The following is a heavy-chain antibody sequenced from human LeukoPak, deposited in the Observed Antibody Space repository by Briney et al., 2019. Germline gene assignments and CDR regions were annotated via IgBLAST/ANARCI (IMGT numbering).Heavy chain of an antibody. CDR1: GFTFSSYA. J-gene: IGHJ4*02. Sequence: GGSLRLSCAASGFTFSSYAMSWVRQAPGKGLEWLSLISASGERTYYAGSVKGRFTIYRDTSRNTLPLQMNSLRAEDTAVYYCAKGIYDYALDYWGQGTLVTVSS. CDR2: ISASGERT. CDR3: AKGIYDYALDY. V-gene: IGHV3-23*01. D-gene: IGHD4/OR15-4a*01.